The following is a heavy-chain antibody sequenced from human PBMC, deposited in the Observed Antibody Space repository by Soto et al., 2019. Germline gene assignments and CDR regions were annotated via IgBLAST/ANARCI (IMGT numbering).Heavy chain of an antibody. V-gene: IGHV4-59*01. D-gene: IGHD3-3*01. J-gene: IGHJ6*02. CDR3: ARDLSYYDFWSGYPDDKRGMDV. CDR2: IYYSGST. Sequence: SETLSLTCTVSGGSISSYYWSWIRQPPGKGLEWIGYIYYSGSTNYNPSLKSRVTISVDTSKNQFSLKLSSVTAADTAVYYCARDLSYYDFWSGYPDDKRGMDVWGQGTTVTVSS. CDR1: GGSISSYY.